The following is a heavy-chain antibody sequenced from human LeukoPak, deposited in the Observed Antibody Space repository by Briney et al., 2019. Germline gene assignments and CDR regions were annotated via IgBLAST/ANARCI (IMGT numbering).Heavy chain of an antibody. CDR1: GGSISSGGYY. Sequence: SETLSPTCTVSGGSISSGGYYWSWIRQHPGKGLEWIGYIYYSGSTYYNPSLKSRVTISVDTSKNQFSLKLSSVTAADTAVYYCARWDYYDSSGYPRGGYYFDYWGQGTLVTVSS. D-gene: IGHD3-22*01. J-gene: IGHJ4*02. V-gene: IGHV4-31*03. CDR2: IYYSGST. CDR3: ARWDYYDSSGYPRGGYYFDY.